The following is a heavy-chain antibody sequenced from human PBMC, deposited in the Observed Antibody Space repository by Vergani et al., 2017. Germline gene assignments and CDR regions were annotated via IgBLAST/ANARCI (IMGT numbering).Heavy chain of an antibody. Sequence: QVQLQESGPGLVKPSQTLSLTCTVSGGSIRSGDYYWSWIRQPPGKGLEWIGYIYYSGSTYYHPSLKSRVTISVDTSKHQFSLKLSSVTAAGTAVYYCARDISSWYWAQHWGQGTRVTVSA. V-gene: IGHV4-30-4*08. CDR3: ARDISSWYWAQH. J-gene: IGHJ1*01. D-gene: IGHD6-13*01. CDR2: IYYSGST. CDR1: GGSIRSGDYY.